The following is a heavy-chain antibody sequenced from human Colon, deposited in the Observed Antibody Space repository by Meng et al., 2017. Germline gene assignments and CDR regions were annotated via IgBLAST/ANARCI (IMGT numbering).Heavy chain of an antibody. D-gene: IGHD3-16*01. Sequence: DVQLVESGGGLLLPGGSLRLSCSASGFMFCSYWMHWVRQVPGKGLVWVSRINSYGTITNYADSVKGRFTISRDNAKNTLYLQMDSLRAEDTAVYYCTRYYDATVPFDHWGQGTLVTVSS. CDR1: GFMFCSYW. V-gene: IGHV3-74*01. CDR3: TRYYDATVPFDH. CDR2: INSYGTIT. J-gene: IGHJ4*02.